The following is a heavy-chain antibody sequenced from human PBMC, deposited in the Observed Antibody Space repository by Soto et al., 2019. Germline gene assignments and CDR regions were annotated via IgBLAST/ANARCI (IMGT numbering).Heavy chain of an antibody. V-gene: IGHV4-4*07. CDR3: ARGLIDYYDSSGYFFDY. D-gene: IGHD3-22*01. CDR1: GGSISSYY. CDR2: IYTSGST. Sequence: SETLSLTCTVSGGSISSYYWSWIRQPAGKGLEWIGRIYTSGSTNYNPSLKSRVTMSVDTSKNQFSLKLSSVTAADTAVYYCARGLIDYYDSSGYFFDYWGQGTLVTVSS. J-gene: IGHJ4*02.